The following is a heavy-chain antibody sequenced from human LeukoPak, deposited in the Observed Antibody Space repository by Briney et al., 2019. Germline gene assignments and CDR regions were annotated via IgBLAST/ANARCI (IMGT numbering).Heavy chain of an antibody. D-gene: IGHD1-14*01. Sequence: SETLSLTCTVSGGSISSSSYYWGWIRQPPGKGLEWIGSIYYSGSTNYNPSLKSRVTISVDTSKNQFSLKLSSVTAADTAVYYCASAHIAGYYYYYMDVWGKGTTVTVSS. V-gene: IGHV4-39*07. CDR1: GGSISSSSYY. CDR3: ASAHIAGYYYYYMDV. J-gene: IGHJ6*03. CDR2: IYYSGST.